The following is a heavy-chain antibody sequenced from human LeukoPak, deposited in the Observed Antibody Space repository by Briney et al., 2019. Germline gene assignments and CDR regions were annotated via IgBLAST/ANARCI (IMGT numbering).Heavy chain of an antibody. D-gene: IGHD1-26*01. Sequence: ASVKVSCEVSGYSFTSYGISWVRQAPGQGLEWMGWISAYNGNTTYAQKLQGRVTMTTDTSTSTAYMELRSLRSDDTAVYYCARDWEYSGSYGDAFDIWGQGTMVTVSS. V-gene: IGHV1-18*01. CDR3: ARDWEYSGSYGDAFDI. J-gene: IGHJ3*02. CDR1: GYSFTSYG. CDR2: ISAYNGNT.